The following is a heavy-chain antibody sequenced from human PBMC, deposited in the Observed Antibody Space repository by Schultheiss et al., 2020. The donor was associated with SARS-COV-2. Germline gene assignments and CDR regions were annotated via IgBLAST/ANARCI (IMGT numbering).Heavy chain of an antibody. D-gene: IGHD2-15*01. Sequence: GGSLRLSCAASGFTFSSYALSWVRQAPGRGLEWVSGISGRGSDTDYTDSVKGRFTVSRDNSKNTLYLEMSSLRPEDTAVYFCAKETGVMVVARNWFDSWGQGTLVTVSS. CDR2: ISGRGSDT. CDR3: AKETGVMVVARNWFDS. V-gene: IGHV3-23*01. J-gene: IGHJ5*01. CDR1: GFTFSSYA.